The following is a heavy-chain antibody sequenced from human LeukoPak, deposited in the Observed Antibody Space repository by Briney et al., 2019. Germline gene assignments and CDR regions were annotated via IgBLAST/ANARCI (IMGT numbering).Heavy chain of an antibody. CDR2: IYYSGST. CDR3: ARVRTAWFGEYLGFDY. Sequence: SETLSLTCTVSGGSISSHYWSWIRQPPGKGLEWIGYIYYSGSTNYNPSLKSRVTISVDTSKNQFSLKLSSVTAADTAAYYCARVRTAWFGEYLGFDYWGQGTLVTVSS. CDR1: GGSISSHY. D-gene: IGHD3-10*01. V-gene: IGHV4-59*11. J-gene: IGHJ4*02.